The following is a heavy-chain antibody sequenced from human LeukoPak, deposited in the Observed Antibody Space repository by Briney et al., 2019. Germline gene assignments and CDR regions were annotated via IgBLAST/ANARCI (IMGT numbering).Heavy chain of an antibody. V-gene: IGHV4-59*12. CDR1: GGSISSYY. Sequence: SETLSLTCTVSGGSISSYYWSWIRQPPGKGLEWIGYIYYSGSTNYNPSLKSRVTISVDTSKNQFSLKLSSVTAADTAVYYCARGQGDYVWGSYRPLDPWGQGTLVTVSS. CDR3: ARGQGDYVWGSYRPLDP. D-gene: IGHD3-16*02. CDR2: IYYSGST. J-gene: IGHJ5*02.